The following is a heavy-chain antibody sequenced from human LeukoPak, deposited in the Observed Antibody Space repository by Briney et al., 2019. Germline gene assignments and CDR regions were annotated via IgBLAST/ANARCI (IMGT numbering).Heavy chain of an antibody. D-gene: IGHD4-23*01. Sequence: GGSLRLSCAASGFTFSSYWMNWVRQAPGKGLVWVSRIASDVSSTTYADSVKGRFSISRDNAKNTLYLEMNSLRVEDTAVYYCARGRPHGNDYWGQGTLVTVSS. CDR1: GFTFSSYW. J-gene: IGHJ4*02. CDR2: IASDVSST. V-gene: IGHV3-74*01. CDR3: ARGRPHGNDY.